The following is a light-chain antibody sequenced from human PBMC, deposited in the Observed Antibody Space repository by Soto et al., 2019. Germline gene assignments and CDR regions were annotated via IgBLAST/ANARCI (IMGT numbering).Light chain of an antibody. J-gene: IGLJ2*01. V-gene: IGLV1-40*01. CDR1: SSNFGAGNY. Sequence: QSALTQPPSVSGSPGQSITISCTGTSSNFGAGNYVHWYQQLPGKAPKLIIFEISNRPSGVSDRFSGSKSGNTASLTISGLQAEDEADYYCRSYNSSRSGSVFGGGTKLTVL. CDR2: EIS. CDR3: RSYNSSRSGSV.